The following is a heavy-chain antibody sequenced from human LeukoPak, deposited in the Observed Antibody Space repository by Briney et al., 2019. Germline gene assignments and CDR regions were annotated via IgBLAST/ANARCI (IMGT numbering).Heavy chain of an antibody. CDR3: ASPNSMAGTHYFHY. V-gene: IGHV3-30*04. CDR1: GFTFTTFP. J-gene: IGHJ4*02. CDR2: ISYDGTDK. D-gene: IGHD6-19*01. Sequence: PGGSLRLSCAASGFTFTTFPMHWVRQPPGKGLEWVAVISYDGTDKYYADSVKGRFTISRDNSKSTLYLQMDSLRAEGTAVYYCASPNSMAGTHYFHYWGQGTLVTVSS.